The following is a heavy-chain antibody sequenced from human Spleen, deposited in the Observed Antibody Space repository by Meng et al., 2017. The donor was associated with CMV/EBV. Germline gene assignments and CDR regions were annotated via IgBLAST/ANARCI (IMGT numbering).Heavy chain of an antibody. Sequence: GGSLRLSCAASGFTVSSNYMSWVRQAPGKGLEWVSVIYSGVSSTYYVDSVKGRFTISRDNSKNTLYLQMNSLKAEDTAVYYCAKDAQEFGGHDYYYYGMDVWGQGTTVTVSS. V-gene: IGHV3-23*03. J-gene: IGHJ6*02. CDR2: IYSGVSST. CDR1: GFTVSSNY. CDR3: AKDAQEFGGHDYYYYGMDV. D-gene: IGHD3-3*01.